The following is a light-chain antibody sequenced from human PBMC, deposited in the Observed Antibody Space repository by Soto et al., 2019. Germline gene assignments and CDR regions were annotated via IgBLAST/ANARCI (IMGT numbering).Light chain of an antibody. CDR3: QHYNTYPWA. J-gene: IGKJ1*01. Sequence: DIQMTQSPSALSASVGDTVTITCRASQSISSWLAWYQQKPGKAPNLLIHKASHLESGVPSRFSGSGSGTESTRAVRSLKPGDFPTYCCQHYNTYPWAFGQGTKM. CDR2: KAS. CDR1: QSISSW. V-gene: IGKV1-5*03.